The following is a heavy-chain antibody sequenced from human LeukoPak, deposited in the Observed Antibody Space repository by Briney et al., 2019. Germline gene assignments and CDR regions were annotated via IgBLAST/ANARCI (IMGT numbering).Heavy chain of an antibody. Sequence: GGSLRLSCAASGFTFSNAWMSWVRQAPGKGLEWVGRIKSKTDGGTTDYAAPVKGRFTISRDDSKNTLFLQMNSLKTEDTAVYYCTTLSRSGSYSVDYWGQGTLVTVSS. CDR2: IKSKTDGGTT. CDR3: TTLSRSGSYSVDY. V-gene: IGHV3-15*01. D-gene: IGHD1-26*01. CDR1: GFTFSNAW. J-gene: IGHJ4*02.